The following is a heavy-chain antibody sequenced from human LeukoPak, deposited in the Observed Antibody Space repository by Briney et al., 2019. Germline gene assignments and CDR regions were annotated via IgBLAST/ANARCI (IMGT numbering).Heavy chain of an antibody. D-gene: IGHD3-10*01. Sequence: PGGSLRLSYAASGFTFDDYAMHWVRRAPGKGLEWVSGISWNSGSIGYADSVKGRFTISRDNAKNSLYLQMNSLRAEDTAVYYCARDLWFGGNYWGQGTLVTVSS. CDR1: GFTFDDYA. CDR2: ISWNSGSI. CDR3: ARDLWFGGNY. J-gene: IGHJ4*02. V-gene: IGHV3-9*01.